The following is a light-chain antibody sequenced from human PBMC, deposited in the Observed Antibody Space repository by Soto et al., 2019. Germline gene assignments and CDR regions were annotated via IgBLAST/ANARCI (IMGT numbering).Light chain of an antibody. J-gene: IGKJ1*01. Sequence: EIVMTQSPATLSVSPGEGGTLSCRASQSVSSYLAWYQQKPGQAPRLLISGASNRATGIPDRFSGSGSGTDFTLTISRLEPEDFAVYYCQQYGNSPRTFGQGTKVDI. CDR3: QQYGNSPRT. V-gene: IGKV3-20*01. CDR1: QSVSSY. CDR2: GAS.